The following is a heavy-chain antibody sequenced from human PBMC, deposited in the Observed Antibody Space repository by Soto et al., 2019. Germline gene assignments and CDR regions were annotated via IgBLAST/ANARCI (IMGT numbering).Heavy chain of an antibody. D-gene: IGHD1-26*01. J-gene: IGHJ5*02. CDR2: IYPGDSDT. CDR1: GYSFTSYW. Sequence: PGESLTISCKGSGYSFTSYWIGWVRQMPGKGLEWMGIIYPGDSDTRYSPSFQGQVTISADKSISTAYLQWSSLKASDTAMYYCAGHPGLVGAFGGWFDPWGQGTLVTVSS. CDR3: AGHPGLVGAFGGWFDP. V-gene: IGHV5-51*01.